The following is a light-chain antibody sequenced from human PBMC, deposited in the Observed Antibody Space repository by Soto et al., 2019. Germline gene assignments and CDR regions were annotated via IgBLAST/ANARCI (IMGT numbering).Light chain of an antibody. J-gene: IGKJ4*01. CDR2: GAS. Sequence: EFVLTQSPGTLSLSPGERATLSCRDSQSVSSTFLAWYQQKLGQPPRLLIYGASTRGTGIPDRFSGSGSGTDFTLTISRLEPEDFAVYYCQHYGSSPPLTFGGGTKVEIK. CDR3: QHYGSSPPLT. CDR1: QSVSSTF. V-gene: IGKV3-20*01.